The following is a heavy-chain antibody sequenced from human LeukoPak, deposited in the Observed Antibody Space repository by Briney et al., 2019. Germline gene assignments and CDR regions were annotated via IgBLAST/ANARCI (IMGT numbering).Heavy chain of an antibody. D-gene: IGHD1-1*01. CDR3: ARRAPGTHAFDF. V-gene: IGHV3-33*01. J-gene: IGHJ3*01. CDR1: GFTFSTYG. CDR2: IWSDGSDK. Sequence: GRSLRLSCAVSGFTFSTYGMHWVRQAPGKGLEWVAVIWSDGSDKYYADSVKGRFTISRDNSKNTLYLQMNTLRAEDTAVYYCARRAPGTHAFDFWGQGTLVTVSS.